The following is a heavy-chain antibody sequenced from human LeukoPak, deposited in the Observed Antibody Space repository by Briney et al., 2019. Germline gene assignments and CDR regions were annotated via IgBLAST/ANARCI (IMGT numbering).Heavy chain of an antibody. D-gene: IGHD3-10*01. CDR3: TRAHGSGSSLAIWGGEEFDY. V-gene: IGHV3-49*04. CDR1: GFTFDDYA. Sequence: PGGSLRLSCTGSGFTFDDYAVNWVRQAPGKGLEWVGFIRSGTYGATTEYAASVKGRFTISREDSKGIAYLEMSSLTSADTAVYFCTRAHGSGSSLAIWGGEEFDYWGQGTLVTASS. J-gene: IGHJ4*02. CDR2: IRSGTYGATT.